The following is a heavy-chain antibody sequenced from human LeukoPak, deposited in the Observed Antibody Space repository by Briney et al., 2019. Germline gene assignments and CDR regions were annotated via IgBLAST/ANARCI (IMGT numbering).Heavy chain of an antibody. J-gene: IGHJ4*02. D-gene: IGHD1-1*01. CDR1: GFTFSKFW. V-gene: IGHV3-7*04. Sequence: GGSLRLSCAVSGFTFSKFWMSWVRQAPGRGLEWVANIHPEGNEKYHVESVKGRFTISRDNAKTSLLLQMNGLRVEDTAIYYCARGDDFSGDHWGQGTLVTVSS. CDR3: ARGDDFSGDH. CDR2: IHPEGNEK.